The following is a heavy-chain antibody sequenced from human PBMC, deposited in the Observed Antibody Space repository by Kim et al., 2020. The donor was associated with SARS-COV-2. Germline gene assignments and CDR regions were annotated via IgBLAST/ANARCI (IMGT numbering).Heavy chain of an antibody. CDR3: ARDDYDSSGDYSRTYSYYTMDV. D-gene: IGHD3-22*01. CDR2: ISSRSSYR. CDR1: GFTFSDYY. J-gene: IGHJ6*02. Sequence: LSLTCAVSGFTFSDYYMSWIRQAPGKGLEWVSYISSRSSYRDYADSVKGRFTISRDNAKNSVYLQMHSLRAEDTAVYYCARDDYDSSGDYSRTYSYYTMDVWGQGTTVTVSS. V-gene: IGHV3-11*05.